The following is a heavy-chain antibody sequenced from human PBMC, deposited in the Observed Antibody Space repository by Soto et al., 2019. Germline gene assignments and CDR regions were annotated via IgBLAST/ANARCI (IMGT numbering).Heavy chain of an antibody. CDR3: ASVEMATTIDY. D-gene: IGHD5-12*01. CDR1: GGTFSSYT. V-gene: IGHV1-69*02. J-gene: IGHJ4*02. CDR2: IIPILGIA. Sequence: QVQLVQSGAEVKKPGSSVKVSCKASGGTFSSYTISWVRQAPGQGLEWMGRIIPILGIANYARKFQGRVTITADKSTSTAYMELSSLRSEDTAVYYCASVEMATTIDYWGQGTLVTVSS.